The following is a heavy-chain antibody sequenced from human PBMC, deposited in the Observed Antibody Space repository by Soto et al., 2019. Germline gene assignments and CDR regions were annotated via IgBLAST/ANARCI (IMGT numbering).Heavy chain of an antibody. D-gene: IGHD3-10*02. J-gene: IGHJ6*02. CDR1: GGTFSSYA. CDR3: ARDLEAIVRETAVGLDA. Sequence: QVDLVQSGAEVKKPGSSVTVSCKASGGTFSSYAINWVRQAPGQGLEWLGGIIPVFGAANYSPGFQGRVTITADESTRTIYMQLIGLRSEDTAVYYCARDLEAIVRETAVGLDAWGQGTAVTFSS. CDR2: IIPVFGAA. V-gene: IGHV1-69*01.